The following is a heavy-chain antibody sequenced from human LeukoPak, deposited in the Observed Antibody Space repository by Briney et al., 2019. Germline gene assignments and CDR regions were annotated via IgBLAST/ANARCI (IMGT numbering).Heavy chain of an antibody. Sequence: QPGGSLRLSCAASGFTFSSHWMHWVRQAPGRGLMWISRINSDGITTTYADSVRGRFTISRDNAKNTPYLQMNSLRADDTAVYYCARDGGFSLWFGELQHFDYWGQGTLVTVSS. V-gene: IGHV3-74*01. CDR3: ARDGGFSLWFGELQHFDY. D-gene: IGHD3-10*01. CDR2: INSDGITT. J-gene: IGHJ4*02. CDR1: GFTFSSHW.